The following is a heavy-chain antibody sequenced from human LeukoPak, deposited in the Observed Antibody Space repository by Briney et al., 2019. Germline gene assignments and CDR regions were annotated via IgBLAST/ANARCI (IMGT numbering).Heavy chain of an antibody. D-gene: IGHD6-13*01. Sequence: GGSLRLSCAASGFSFSSQWMSWVRQAPGKGLEWVAIVNQGGTGKYYVDSVKGRFTISRDNAENSLYLQMNSLRAEDTAVYYCARGRIAAASFYYYYYMDVWGKGTTVTVSS. J-gene: IGHJ6*03. CDR3: ARGRIAAASFYYYYYMDV. CDR2: VNQGGTGK. V-gene: IGHV3-7*01. CDR1: GFSFSSQW.